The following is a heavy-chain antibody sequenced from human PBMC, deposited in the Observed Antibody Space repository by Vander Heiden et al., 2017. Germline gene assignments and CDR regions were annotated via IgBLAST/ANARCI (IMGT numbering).Heavy chain of an antibody. CDR1: GYTFTDHG. D-gene: IGHD1-26*01. CDR3: ARDELGPFDS. V-gene: IGHV1-18*04. CDR2: ISPFNGNT. J-gene: IGHJ4*02. Sequence: QAHMVQSGTEVKKPGASVTVSCKASGYTFTDHGISWVRQAPGQGLEWMGWISPFNGNTNYPRKFEDRVTMTTDTSTNTAYMELRSLKSDDTAVYFCARDELGPFDSWGQGTLVTVSS.